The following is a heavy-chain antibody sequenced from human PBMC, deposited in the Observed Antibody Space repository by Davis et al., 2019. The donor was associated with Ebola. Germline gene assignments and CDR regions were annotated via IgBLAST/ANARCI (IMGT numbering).Heavy chain of an antibody. CDR3: AREFDY. V-gene: IGHV1-2*04. CDR1: GYTFTGYY. Sequence: ASVKVSCKASGYTFTGYYIHWVRQAPGQGLEWMGWINPNSGGTNYAQKFQGWVTMTRDTSISTAYMELSSLRSEDTAVYYCAREFDYWGQGTLVTVSS. J-gene: IGHJ4*02. CDR2: INPNSGGT.